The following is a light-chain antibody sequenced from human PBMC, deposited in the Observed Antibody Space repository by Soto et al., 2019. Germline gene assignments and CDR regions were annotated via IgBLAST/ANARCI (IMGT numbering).Light chain of an antibody. CDR1: SSDVGSYNY. CDR2: EVS. Sequence: QSALTQPPSASGSPGQSVTISCTGTSSDVGSYNYVSWYQQHPGKAPKLMIYEVSKRPSGVPDRFSGSKSGNTASLTVSGLQADDEADYYCSSYARSNNWNFGTGTKLTVL. J-gene: IGLJ1*01. V-gene: IGLV2-8*01. CDR3: SSYARSNNWN.